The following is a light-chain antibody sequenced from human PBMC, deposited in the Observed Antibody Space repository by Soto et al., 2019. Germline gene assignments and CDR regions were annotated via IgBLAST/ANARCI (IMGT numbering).Light chain of an antibody. J-gene: IGKJ1*01. CDR2: LGS. Sequence: DIVMTQSPLSLPVTPGEPASISCRSSQSLLHSNGYNYLDWCVQKPGQSPQLLIYLGSSRASGVPDRFRGSGSGTDFALKISRVEAEDVGIYYCLQALQTPWTFGQGTKVEIK. CDR3: LQALQTPWT. V-gene: IGKV2-28*01. CDR1: QSLLHSNGYNY.